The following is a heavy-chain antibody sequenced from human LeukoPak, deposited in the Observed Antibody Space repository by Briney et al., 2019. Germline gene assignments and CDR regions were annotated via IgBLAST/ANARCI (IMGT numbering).Heavy chain of an antibody. Sequence: GASLRLSCAASGFTFSSYWMHWVRQAPGKGLVWVSRINSDGSSTSYADSVKGRFTISRDNAKNTLYLQMNSLRAEDTAVYYCARGGYDFWSGYPEIDYWGQGTLVTVSS. V-gene: IGHV3-74*01. D-gene: IGHD3-3*01. CDR3: ARGGYDFWSGYPEIDY. CDR1: GFTFSSYW. CDR2: INSDGSST. J-gene: IGHJ4*02.